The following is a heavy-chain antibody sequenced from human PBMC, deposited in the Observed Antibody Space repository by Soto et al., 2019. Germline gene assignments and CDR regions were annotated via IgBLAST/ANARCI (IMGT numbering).Heavy chain of an antibody. J-gene: IGHJ5*02. CDR3: ARGRSYYGSGSNNWFDP. CDR1: SGHFSGYY. V-gene: IGHV4-34*01. D-gene: IGHD3-10*01. CDR2: INRSGTT. Sequence: PSETLSLTCAVYSGHFSGYYWSWIRQSPGKGLEWIGEINRSGTTNYNPSLESRVTISVDTSKNQFSLKLSSVTAADSAVYYCARGRSYYGSGSNNWFDPWGQGTLVTVSS.